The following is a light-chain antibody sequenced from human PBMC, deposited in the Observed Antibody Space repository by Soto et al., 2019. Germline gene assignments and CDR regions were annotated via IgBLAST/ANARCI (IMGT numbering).Light chain of an antibody. J-gene: IGKJ5*01. V-gene: IGKV3D-20*02. CDR2: GAS. CDR3: QQRNYGQVT. CDR1: QSVSNNY. Sequence: ELVLTQSPGTLSLSPGERATLSCRSSQSVSNNYLAWYQQKPGQAPRLLIYGASNRATGIPDRFSGGGAGTDFTLTISSLEPEDFAIYYCQQRNYGQVTFGQGTRLEIK.